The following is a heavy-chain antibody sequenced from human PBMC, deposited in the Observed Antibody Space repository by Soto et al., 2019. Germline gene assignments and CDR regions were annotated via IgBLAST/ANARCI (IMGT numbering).Heavy chain of an antibody. Sequence: PSETLSLTCAVYGGSFSGYYWSWIRQPPGKGLEWIGEINHSGSTNYNPSLKSRVTISVDTSKNQFSLKLSSVTAADTAVYYCASRYSSSAGRIDYWGQGTLVTVSS. V-gene: IGHV4-34*01. J-gene: IGHJ4*02. CDR3: ASRYSSSAGRIDY. D-gene: IGHD6-6*01. CDR1: GGSFSGYY. CDR2: INHSGST.